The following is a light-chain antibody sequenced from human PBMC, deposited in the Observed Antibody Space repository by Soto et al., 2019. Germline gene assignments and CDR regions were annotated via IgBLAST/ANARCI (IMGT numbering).Light chain of an antibody. J-gene: IGLJ3*02. CDR1: SSDVGNYKY. Sequence: QSALTQSPSASGSPGQSVTISCTGTSSDVGNYKYVSWYQQHPGKAPKLMIYEVSKRPSGVPDRFSGSKSGNTASLTVSGLQVEDEADYYCSSYAGGNLWAFGGGTRSPS. V-gene: IGLV2-8*01. CDR2: EVS. CDR3: SSYAGGNLWA.